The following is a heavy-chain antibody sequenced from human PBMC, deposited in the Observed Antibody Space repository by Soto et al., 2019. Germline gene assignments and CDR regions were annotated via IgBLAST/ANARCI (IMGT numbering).Heavy chain of an antibody. D-gene: IGHD3-22*01. CDR3: ARGGSGYVWFNEF. V-gene: IGHV1-69*13. CDR1: GGRFSSYA. CDR2: IIPVFDTT. Sequence: SVKVSCKDTGGRFSSYAVSWVRQAPGQGLEWMGGIIPVFDTTYYAQKFQGRVTITADESSNTAYMELSRLTSEDTAMYYCARGGSGYVWFNEFWGQGTLVTVYS. J-gene: IGHJ1*01.